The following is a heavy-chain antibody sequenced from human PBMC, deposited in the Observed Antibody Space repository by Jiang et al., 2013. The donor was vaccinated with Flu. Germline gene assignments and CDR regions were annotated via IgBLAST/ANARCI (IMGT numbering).Heavy chain of an antibody. CDR2: IHYSGSI. Sequence: YGPGLVKPSQTLSLTCTVSNGSISTVDFYWSWVRQHPGKGLEWIGYIHYSGSIYYNPSLKSRVTISVDTSKNQFSLQLTSVTAADTAVYYCATWANYEFFRWFDPWGQGTLVTVSS. CDR1: NGSISTVDFY. V-gene: IGHV4-31*03. J-gene: IGHJ5*02. D-gene: IGHD3-3*01. CDR3: ATWANYEFFRWFDP.